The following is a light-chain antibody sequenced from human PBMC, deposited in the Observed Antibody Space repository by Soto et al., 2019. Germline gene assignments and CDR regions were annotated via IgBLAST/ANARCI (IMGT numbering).Light chain of an antibody. V-gene: IGLV2-14*03. CDR2: NVR. CDR3: SSYTNSTTLVV. J-gene: IGLJ2*01. Sequence: QSALTQPASVSGSPGQSITISCTGASSDIGGYDYVSWYQRHPAKAPKLIIYNVRNRHSGVSDRFSGSKSGTTASLTISGLQAEDEADYYCSSYTNSTTLVVFGGGTKLTVL. CDR1: SSDIGGYDY.